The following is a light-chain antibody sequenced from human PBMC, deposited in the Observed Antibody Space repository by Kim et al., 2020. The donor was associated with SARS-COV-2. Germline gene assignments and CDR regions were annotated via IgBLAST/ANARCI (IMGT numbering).Light chain of an antibody. J-gene: IGKJ1*01. Sequence: DIQMTQSPSSLSASVGDRVTITCRASQTVSSYLNWYQQRPGKAPKLLISGASNLKSGVPSRFSGSGSCTDFTLTISSLQPEDFATYFCQQTYNSPWTFGQGTKVDIK. V-gene: IGKV1-39*01. CDR1: QTVSSY. CDR3: QQTYNSPWT. CDR2: GAS.